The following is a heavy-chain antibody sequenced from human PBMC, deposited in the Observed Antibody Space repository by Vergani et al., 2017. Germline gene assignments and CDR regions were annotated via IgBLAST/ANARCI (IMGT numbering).Heavy chain of an antibody. CDR3: AKHIVVVTAIHSFDY. Sequence: EVQLLESGGGLVQPGGSLRLSCAASGFTFSSYAMSWVRQAPGEGLEWVSAISGSGGSTYYADSVKGRFTISRDNSKNTLYLQMNSLRAEDTAVYYCAKHIVVVTAIHSFDYWGQGTLVTVSS. CDR2: ISGSGGST. D-gene: IGHD2-21*02. CDR1: GFTFSSYA. J-gene: IGHJ4*02. V-gene: IGHV3-23*01.